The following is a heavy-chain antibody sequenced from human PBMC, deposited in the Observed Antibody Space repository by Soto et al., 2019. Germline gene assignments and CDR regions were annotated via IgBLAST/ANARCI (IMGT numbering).Heavy chain of an antibody. CDR2: ISYDGSNK. CDR1: GFTFSSYA. V-gene: IGHV3-30-3*01. D-gene: IGHD3-10*01. Sequence: QVQLVESGGGVVQPGRSLRLSCAASGFTFSSYAMHWVRQAPGKGLEWVAVISYDGSNKYYVDSVKGRFTISRDNSKNTLYLQMNSLRAEDTAVYYCARSSHHGSGSYYQYYYYYGMDVWGQGTTVTVSS. CDR3: ARSSHHGSGSYYQYYYYYGMDV. J-gene: IGHJ6*02.